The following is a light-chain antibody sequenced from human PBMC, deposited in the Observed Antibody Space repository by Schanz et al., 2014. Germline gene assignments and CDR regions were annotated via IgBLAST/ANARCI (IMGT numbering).Light chain of an antibody. CDR1: SDVVEGYNF. CDR3: CSYAGFNTVI. CDR2: EVS. Sequence: QSALTQPPSASGSPGQSVTISCTATSDVVEGYNFVSWYQQHPGKAPKLMIYEVSKRPSGVSNRFSGSKSDNTASLTISGLQPEDEADYYCCSYAGFNTVIFGGGTKLTVL. V-gene: IGLV2-23*02. J-gene: IGLJ2*01.